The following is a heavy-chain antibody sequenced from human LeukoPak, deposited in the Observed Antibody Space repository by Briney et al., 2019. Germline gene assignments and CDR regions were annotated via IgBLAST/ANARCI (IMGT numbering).Heavy chain of an antibody. V-gene: IGHV3-33*06. CDR2: IWYDGSNK. Sequence: GGSLRLSCAASGFTCSSYGMHWVRQAPGKGLEWVAVIWYDGSNKYYADSVKGRFTISRGNSKNTLYLQMNSLRAEDTAVYYCAKDLYYYDSIGYTDYWGQGTLVAVSS. CDR1: GFTCSSYG. CDR3: AKDLYYYDSIGYTDY. J-gene: IGHJ4*02. D-gene: IGHD3-22*01.